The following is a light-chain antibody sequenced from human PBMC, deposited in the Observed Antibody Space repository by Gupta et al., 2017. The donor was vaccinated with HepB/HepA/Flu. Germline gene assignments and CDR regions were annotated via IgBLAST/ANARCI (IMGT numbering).Light chain of an antibody. J-gene: IGKJ4*01. Sequence: EIVLTQSPATLSLSPGERATLPCRASQSVSSYLAWYQQKPGQAPRLLIYDASNRATGIPARVSCSGSGTDFTLTISTLEPEDFAVYYGQQHGTAFGGGTKVEIK. CDR3: QQHGTA. V-gene: IGKV3-11*01. CDR1: QSVSSY. CDR2: DAS.